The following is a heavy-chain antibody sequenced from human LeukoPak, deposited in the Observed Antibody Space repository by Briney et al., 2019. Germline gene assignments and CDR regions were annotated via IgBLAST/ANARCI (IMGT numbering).Heavy chain of an antibody. J-gene: IGHJ6*02. CDR2: IYHSGST. D-gene: IGHD2-21*02. CDR3: ARGICGGDCATTYYYGMDV. CDR1: GGSISSSNW. Sequence: SGTLSLTCAVSGGSISSSNWWSWVRPPPGKGLEWIGEIYHSGSTNYNPFLKSRVTISVDKSKNQFSLKLSSVTAADTAVYYCARGICGGDCATTYYYGMDVWGQGTTVTVSS. V-gene: IGHV4-4*02.